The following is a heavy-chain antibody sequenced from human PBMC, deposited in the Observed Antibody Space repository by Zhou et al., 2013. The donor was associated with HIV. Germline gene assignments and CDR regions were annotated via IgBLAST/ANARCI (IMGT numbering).Heavy chain of an antibody. Sequence: QVQLVQSGPEVKKPGASVKVSCKASGYTFTTSDIHWVRQASGHGLEWMGWINPNSGKGYYAQRFQGRVTMSRNISTTTAHMELSSLTSEDTAVYYCGRRGSWGDRTTIIRGGVDVWGQGTTVSVSS. CDR2: INPNSGKG. D-gene: IGHD3-10*01. V-gene: IGHV1-8*01. CDR3: GRRGSWGDRTTIIRGGVDV. J-gene: IGHJ6*02. CDR1: GYTFTTSD.